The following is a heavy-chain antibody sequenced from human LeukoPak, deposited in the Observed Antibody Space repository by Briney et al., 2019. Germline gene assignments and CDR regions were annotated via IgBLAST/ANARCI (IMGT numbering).Heavy chain of an antibody. CDR3: ARASYPSYYYYYMDV. CDR2: INPSGGST. V-gene: IGHV1-46*03. CDR1: GYTFTSYY. Sequence: ASVKVSCKASGYTFTSYYMHWVRQAPGQGREWMGIINPSGGSTSYAQKFQGRVTMTRDTSTSTVYMELSSLRSEDTAVYYCARASYPSYYYYYMDVWGKGTTVTVSS. J-gene: IGHJ6*03.